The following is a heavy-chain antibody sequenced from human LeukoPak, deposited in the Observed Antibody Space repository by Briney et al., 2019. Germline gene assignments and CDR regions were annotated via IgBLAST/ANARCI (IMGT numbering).Heavy chain of an antibody. CDR2: ISGSGGST. V-gene: IGHV3-23*01. D-gene: IGHD3-22*01. J-gene: IGHJ4*02. Sequence: GGSLRLSCAASGFTFSSYAMSWVRQAPGKGLEWVSAISGSGGSTYYADSVKGRFTISRDNSKNTLYLQMNSLRAEDTAVYYCARGHSSGYYFYWGQGTLVTVSS. CDR3: ARGHSSGYYFY. CDR1: GFTFSSYA.